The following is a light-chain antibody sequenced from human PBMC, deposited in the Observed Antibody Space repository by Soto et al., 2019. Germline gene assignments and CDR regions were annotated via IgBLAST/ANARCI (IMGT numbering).Light chain of an antibody. CDR1: QSVSSN. V-gene: IGKV3-15*01. CDR2: GAS. J-gene: IGKJ4*01. Sequence: EIVMTQSPATLSVSPGERATLSCRASQSVSSNLAWYQQKPGQAPTLLIYGASARATGIPARFSGSGSGTEFTLTISSLQSEDFAVYYCQQRSNWSLTFGGGTKVEIK. CDR3: QQRSNWSLT.